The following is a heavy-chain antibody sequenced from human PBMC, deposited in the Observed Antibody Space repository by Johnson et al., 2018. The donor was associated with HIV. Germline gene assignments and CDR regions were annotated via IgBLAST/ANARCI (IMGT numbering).Heavy chain of an antibody. D-gene: IGHD6-19*01. CDR1: GFTFSNYA. CDR2: ISYDGSNK. V-gene: IGHV3-30*18. CDR3: AKFAVAGFDI. Sequence: QVQLVESGGGVVQPGRSLRLSCAASGFTFSNYAMHWVRQAPGKGLEWVAVISYDGSNKYYADSVKGRFTISRDNSKNTLYLQMNSLRAEDTAVYYCAKFAVAGFDIWGQGTMVTVSS. J-gene: IGHJ3*02.